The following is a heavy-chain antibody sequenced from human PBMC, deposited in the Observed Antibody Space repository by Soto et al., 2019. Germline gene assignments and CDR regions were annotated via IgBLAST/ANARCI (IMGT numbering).Heavy chain of an antibody. D-gene: IGHD3-22*01. CDR1: GFTFSSYG. J-gene: IGHJ4*02. V-gene: IGHV3-33*01. Sequence: GGSLRLSCAASGFTFSSYGMHWVRQAPGKGLEWVAVIWYDGSNKYYADSVKGRFTISRDNSKNTLYLQMNSLRAEDTAVYYCARDLNDSSGTSDYWGQGTLVTVYS. CDR2: IWYDGSNK. CDR3: ARDLNDSSGTSDY.